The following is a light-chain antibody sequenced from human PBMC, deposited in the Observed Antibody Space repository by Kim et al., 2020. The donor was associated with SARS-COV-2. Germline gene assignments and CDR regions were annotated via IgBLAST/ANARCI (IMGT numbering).Light chain of an antibody. Sequence: YVSLGERATLSCRASQSVSSSLAWYQQIPGQAPRLLIYDASARATGIPARFSGSGSGTEFTLTISSLQSEDFAVYYCQQYKNWITFGQGTRLEIK. CDR1: QSVSSS. J-gene: IGKJ5*01. V-gene: IGKV3-15*01. CDR2: DAS. CDR3: QQYKNWIT.